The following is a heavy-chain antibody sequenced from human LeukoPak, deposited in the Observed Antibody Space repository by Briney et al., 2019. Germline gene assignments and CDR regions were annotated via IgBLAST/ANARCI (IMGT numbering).Heavy chain of an antibody. Sequence: ASVKVSCKASGYTFTSYGISWVRQAPGQGLVWMGWISAYNGNTNYAQKLQGRVTMTTDTSTSTAYMELRSLRSDDTAVYYCARSMGDCSSTSCYRIDDYYYYGMDVWGQGTTVTVSS. CDR1: GYTFTSYG. CDR3: ARSMGDCSSTSCYRIDDYYYYGMDV. CDR2: ISAYNGNT. D-gene: IGHD2-2*01. V-gene: IGHV1-18*01. J-gene: IGHJ6*02.